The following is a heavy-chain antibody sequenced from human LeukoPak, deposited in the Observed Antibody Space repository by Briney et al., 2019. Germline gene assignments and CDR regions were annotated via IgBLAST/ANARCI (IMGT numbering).Heavy chain of an antibody. Sequence: ASVKVSCKASGYTFNYHFIHWVRQAPGQRPEWVGWMDPKSGGTRFAPNFQGRVTLTRDTSVSAAYMELSSLTSDDTAVYYCVRAGAFYDILGVWGPGTTVAVSS. CDR2: MDPKSGGT. V-gene: IGHV1-2*02. D-gene: IGHD3-9*01. CDR3: VRAGAFYDILGV. J-gene: IGHJ6*02. CDR1: GYTFNYHF.